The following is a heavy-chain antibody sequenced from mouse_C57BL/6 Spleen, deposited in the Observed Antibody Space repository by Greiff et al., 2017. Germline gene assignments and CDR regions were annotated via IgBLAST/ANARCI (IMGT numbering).Heavy chain of an antibody. CDR2: IWSGGST. V-gene: IGHV2-2*01. CDR3: ARNLYGSSLYAMDY. Sequence: QVQLQQSGPGLVQPSQSLSITCTASGFSLTSYGVHWVRQSPGKGLEWLGVIWSGGSTDCNAAFISRLSISKDNSKSQVFFKMNSLQADDTAIYYCARNLYGSSLYAMDYWGQGTSVTVSA. J-gene: IGHJ4*01. CDR1: GFSLTSYG. D-gene: IGHD1-1*01.